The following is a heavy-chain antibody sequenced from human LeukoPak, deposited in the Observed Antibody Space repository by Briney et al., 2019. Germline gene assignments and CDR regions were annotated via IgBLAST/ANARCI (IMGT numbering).Heavy chain of an antibody. J-gene: IGHJ4*02. CDR3: ARGGEERWLQSRGGFDY. V-gene: IGHV1-18*01. Sequence: ASVKVSCKASGYTFTSYGISWVRQAPGQGLEWMGWISAYNGNTNYAQKFQGRVTMTRDTSTSTVYMELSSLRSEDTAVYYCARGGEERWLQSRGGFDYWGQGTLVTVSS. CDR1: GYTFTSYG. CDR2: ISAYNGNT. D-gene: IGHD5-24*01.